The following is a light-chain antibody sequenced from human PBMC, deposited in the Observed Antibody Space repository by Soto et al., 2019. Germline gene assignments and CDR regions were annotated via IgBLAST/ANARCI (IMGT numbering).Light chain of an antibody. CDR3: MQALQTPGT. CDR2: LGS. V-gene: IGKV2-28*01. CDR1: QSLLHSNGYNY. Sequence: DIVMTQSPLSLPVTPGEPASISCRSSQSLLHSNGYNYLDWYLQKPVQSPQLLIYLGSNRASGVPDRCSGGGSGTDFTLKISRVEAEDVGVYYCMQALQTPGTFGPGTKVDIK. J-gene: IGKJ3*01.